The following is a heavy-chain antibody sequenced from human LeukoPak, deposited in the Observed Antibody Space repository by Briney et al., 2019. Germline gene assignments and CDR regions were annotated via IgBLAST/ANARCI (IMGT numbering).Heavy chain of an antibody. CDR1: GFSFSTDS. CDR2: ISSNSART. J-gene: IGHJ4*02. CDR3: ARDTRSLIDY. V-gene: IGHV3-48*01. D-gene: IGHD1-26*01. Sequence: GGSLRLSCAASGFSFSTDSINWVRQVPGKGLEWISYISSNSARTYYADSVKGRFTISRDNAKNSLYLHMNSLRADDTAVYYCARDTRSLIDYWGQGTLVTVSS.